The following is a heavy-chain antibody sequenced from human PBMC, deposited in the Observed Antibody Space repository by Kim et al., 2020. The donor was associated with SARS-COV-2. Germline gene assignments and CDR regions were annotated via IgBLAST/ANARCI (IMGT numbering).Heavy chain of an antibody. D-gene: IGHD2-15*01. J-gene: IGHJ4*02. Sequence: TNYSPPLKSRGTTSVDTSKNQFSLKLSSVTAADTAVYYCVRDRVSGGIDYWGQGTLVTVSS. V-gene: IGHV4-59*01. CDR2: T. CDR3: VRDRVSGGIDY.